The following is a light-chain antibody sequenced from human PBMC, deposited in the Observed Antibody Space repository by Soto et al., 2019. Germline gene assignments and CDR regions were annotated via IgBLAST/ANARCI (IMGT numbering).Light chain of an antibody. J-gene: IGKJ1*01. CDR2: GAS. CDR3: QQYNNWPQT. V-gene: IGKV3-15*01. CDR1: QSVTSY. Sequence: VLMTQSPATLSVSPGERATLSCRASQSVTSYVAWYQQKPGQAPRLLIYGASTRATGIPARFSGSGSETEFTLTVTSLQSEDFAVYYCQQYNNWPQTFGQGTKVEIK.